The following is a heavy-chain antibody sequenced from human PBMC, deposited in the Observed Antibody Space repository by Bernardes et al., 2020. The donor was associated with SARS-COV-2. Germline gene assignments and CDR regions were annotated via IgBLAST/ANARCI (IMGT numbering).Heavy chain of an antibody. CDR3: ARDPSALVGAIRDLGDNWFDP. CDR2: IKQDGSET. Sequence: GGSLRLSCAASGFTFSSYWVNWVRQAPGKGLEWVANIKQDGSETYYVDSVKGRFTISRDNAKNSLYLQMNSLRAEDTAVYFCARDPSALVGAIRDLGDNWFDPWGQGTLVTVSS. V-gene: IGHV3-7*03. D-gene: IGHD1-26*01. CDR1: GFTFSSYW. J-gene: IGHJ5*02.